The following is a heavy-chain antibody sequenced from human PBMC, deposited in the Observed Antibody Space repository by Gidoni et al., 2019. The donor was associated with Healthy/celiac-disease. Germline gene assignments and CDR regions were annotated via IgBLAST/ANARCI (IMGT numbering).Heavy chain of an antibody. CDR3: AKVGGLGETSEPPDY. CDR2: ISYDGSNK. Sequence: QVQLVESGGGVVQHGRSLRTSCAASGFTFMSYGMHWVRQAPGKGLEWVAVISYDGSNKYYTDSVKGRFTISRDNSKNTLYLQMNSLRAEDTAVYYCAKVGGLGETSEPPDYWGQGTLVTVSS. V-gene: IGHV3-30*18. D-gene: IGHD3-10*01. CDR1: GFTFMSYG. J-gene: IGHJ4*02.